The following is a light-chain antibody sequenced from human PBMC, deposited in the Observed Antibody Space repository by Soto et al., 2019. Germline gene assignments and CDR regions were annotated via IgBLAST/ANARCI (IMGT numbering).Light chain of an antibody. CDR2: MAS. J-gene: IGKJ1*01. V-gene: IGKV1-5*03. Sequence: DIQMTQSPSTLSASVGDRVTITCRASQSISSWLAWYQQKPGKAPKLLISMASSLESGVPSRYSGSGSRKEFTLSICTMQPDDHATYYCQQYNSYSQWTFGQGTKVEIQ. CDR1: QSISSW. CDR3: QQYNSYSQWT.